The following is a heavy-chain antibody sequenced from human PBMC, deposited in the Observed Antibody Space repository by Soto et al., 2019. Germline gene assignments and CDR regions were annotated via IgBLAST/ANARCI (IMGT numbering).Heavy chain of an antibody. V-gene: IGHV1-8*01. CDR2: MTPNSGNT. J-gene: IGHJ4*02. Sequence: QVQLVQSGAEVKKPGASVKVSCKASGYNFIDYDINWVRQATGQGLEWMGWMTPNSGNTGYAQKFQGRVTLTRDTSISTAYMELTSLKSEDTAVYYCARDMAVLADYWGQGTLVIVSS. CDR3: ARDMAVLADY. D-gene: IGHD2-15*01. CDR1: GYNFIDYD.